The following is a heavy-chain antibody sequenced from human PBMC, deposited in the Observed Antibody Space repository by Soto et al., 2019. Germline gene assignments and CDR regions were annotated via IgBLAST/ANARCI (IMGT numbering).Heavy chain of an antibody. J-gene: IGHJ4*02. V-gene: IGHV3-7*01. CDR2: IKQDGSEK. D-gene: IGHD6-6*01. CDR1: GFTFSSYW. Sequence: GGSLRLSCAASGFTFSSYWMSWVRQAPGKGLEWVANIKQDGSEKYYVDSVEGRFTISRDNAKNSLYLQMNSLRAEDTAVYYCARNPFTYSSSEYYFDYWGQGTLVTVSS. CDR3: ARNPFTYSSSEYYFDY.